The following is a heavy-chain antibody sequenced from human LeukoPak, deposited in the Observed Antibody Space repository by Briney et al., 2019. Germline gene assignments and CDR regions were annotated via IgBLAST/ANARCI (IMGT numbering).Heavy chain of an antibody. J-gene: IGHJ4*02. Sequence: SETLSLTCAVSGGSISDYYWTWIRQPPGTGLEWIGYIYYSGSTNYNPSLKSRVTISVDTSKNQFSLKLSSVTAADTAVYYCARRGGYSSGWYDYWGQGTLVTVSS. V-gene: IGHV4-59*12. D-gene: IGHD6-19*01. CDR3: ARRGGYSSGWYDY. CDR1: GGSISDYY. CDR2: IYYSGST.